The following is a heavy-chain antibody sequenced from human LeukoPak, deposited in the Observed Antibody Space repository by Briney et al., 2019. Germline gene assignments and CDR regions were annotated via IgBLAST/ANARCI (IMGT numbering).Heavy chain of an antibody. CDR3: ARNSIY. Sequence: PSETLSLTCTVSGYSISSGYYWGWIRQPPGKGLEWVGSIYHSGSTYYNPSLKSRVTISVDTSKNQFSLKLSSVTAADTAVYYCARNSIYWGQGTLVTVSS. CDR1: GYSISSGYY. D-gene: IGHD4-11*01. V-gene: IGHV4-38-2*02. J-gene: IGHJ4*02. CDR2: IYHSGST.